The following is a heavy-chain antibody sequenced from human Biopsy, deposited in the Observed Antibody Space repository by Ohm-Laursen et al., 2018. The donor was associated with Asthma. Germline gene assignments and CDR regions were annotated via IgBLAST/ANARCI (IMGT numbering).Heavy chain of an antibody. CDR1: GGSVSSGSYY. V-gene: IGHV4-61*01. J-gene: IGHJ2*01. CDR3: ARVPTTLRYFDL. Sequence: SETLSITCVVSGGSVSSGSYYWSWIRQPPGKGLAWVSYISYSGSTDYNPSLKSRLTISMDTSKNQFSLKLSSVTAADTAVYYCARVPTTLRYFDLWGRGTLVTVSS. CDR2: ISYSGST. D-gene: IGHD2-15*01.